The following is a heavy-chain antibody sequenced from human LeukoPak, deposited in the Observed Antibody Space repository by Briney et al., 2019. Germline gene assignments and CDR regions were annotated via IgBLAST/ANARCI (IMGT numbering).Heavy chain of an antibody. D-gene: IGHD3-9*01. CDR1: GGSISSYY. V-gene: IGHV4-59*12. CDR3: ARDRRELRYFDWFLDY. J-gene: IGHJ4*02. Sequence: PSETLPLTCTVSGGSISSYYWSWIRQPPGKGLEWIGYIYYSGSTNYNPSLKSRVTISVDTSKNQFSLKLSSVTAADTAVYYCARDRRELRYFDWFLDYWGQGTLVTVSS. CDR2: IYYSGST.